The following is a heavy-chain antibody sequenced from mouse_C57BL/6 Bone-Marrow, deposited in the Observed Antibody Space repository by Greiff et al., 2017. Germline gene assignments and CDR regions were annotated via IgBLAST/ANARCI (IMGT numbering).Heavy chain of an antibody. CDR2: ISSGGSYT. V-gene: IGHV5-6*02. CDR1: GFTFSSYG. D-gene: IGHD2-12*01. CDR3: ASRTCYYWFAY. J-gene: IGHJ3*01. Sequence: EVKLVESGGDLVKPGGSLKLSCAASGFTFSSYGMSWVRQTPDKRLEWVATISSGGSYTYYPDSVKGRFTISRDNAKNTLYLQMSSLKSEDTAMYYCASRTCYYWFAYWCQGTLVTVSA.